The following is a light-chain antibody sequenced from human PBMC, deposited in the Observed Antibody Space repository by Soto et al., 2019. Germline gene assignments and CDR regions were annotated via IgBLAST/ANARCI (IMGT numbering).Light chain of an antibody. CDR2: DVS. Sequence: QSALTPPASVSGSPGQSITISCTGTSSDVGGYNYVSWYQQHPGKAPKLMIYDVSNRPSGVSNRFSGSKSGNTASLTISGLQAEDEADYYCSSYTSSITLLYVFGTGTKVTVL. V-gene: IGLV2-14*01. CDR1: SSDVGGYNY. J-gene: IGLJ1*01. CDR3: SSYTSSITLLYV.